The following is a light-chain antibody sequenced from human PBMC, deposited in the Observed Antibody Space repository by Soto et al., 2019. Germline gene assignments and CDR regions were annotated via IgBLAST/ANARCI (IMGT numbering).Light chain of an antibody. CDR3: KSYAGNNNGYML. CDR1: SSDVGSYNS. V-gene: IGLV2-8*01. Sequence: QSALTQPPSASGSPGQSVTISCTGTSSDVGSYNSVSWYQQYPGKPPKLIIYEVSKRPSGVPDRFSGSKSGNTASLTVSGLQAEDEADYFCKSYAGNNNGYMLFGGGTKLTVL. J-gene: IGLJ2*01. CDR2: EVS.